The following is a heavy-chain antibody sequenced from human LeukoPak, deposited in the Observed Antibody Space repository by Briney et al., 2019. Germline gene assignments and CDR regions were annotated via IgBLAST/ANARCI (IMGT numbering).Heavy chain of an antibody. CDR1: GFPFDDKA. CDR3: VQDIGSGRDRYGGYFDY. J-gene: IGHJ4*02. D-gene: IGHD4-23*01. V-gene: IGHV3-9*03. Sequence: GRSLRPSCAASGFPFDDKAMDWVRQAPGKGLEWVPGISWNSDIRGYADAVNGRFTISRDNAKKHLYLQMNSLRDDCMSLYDCVQDIGSGRDRYGGYFDYWGQGTLVTVSS. CDR2: ISWNSDIR.